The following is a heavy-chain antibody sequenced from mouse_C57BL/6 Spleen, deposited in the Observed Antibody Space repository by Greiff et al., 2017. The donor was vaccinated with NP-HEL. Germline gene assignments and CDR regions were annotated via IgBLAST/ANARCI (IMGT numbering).Heavy chain of an antibody. CDR2: IDPNSGGT. D-gene: IGHD1-1*01. Sequence: QVQLKQPGAELVKPGASVKLSCKASGYTFTSYWMHWVKQRPGRGLEWIGRIDPNSGGTKYNEKFKSKATLTVDKPSSTAYMQLSSLTSEDSAVYYCARPRDYYGSRALYYAMDYWGQGTSVTVSS. CDR1: GYTFTSYW. CDR3: ARPRDYYGSRALYYAMDY. V-gene: IGHV1-72*01. J-gene: IGHJ4*01.